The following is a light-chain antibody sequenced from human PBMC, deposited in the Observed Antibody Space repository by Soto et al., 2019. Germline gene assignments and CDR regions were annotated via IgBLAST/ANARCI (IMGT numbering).Light chain of an antibody. CDR1: EAVSTN. CDR2: AAS. V-gene: IGKV3-15*01. Sequence: ERVMTQSPATLSVFPGEGATLSCRASEAVSTNLAWYQHKPGQAPRLLIYAASTRSTGVPARFSGSGSGTDFTLTISRLEPEDFAVYYCQQYGRSPTTFGQGTKVDIK. J-gene: IGKJ1*01. CDR3: QQYGRSPTT.